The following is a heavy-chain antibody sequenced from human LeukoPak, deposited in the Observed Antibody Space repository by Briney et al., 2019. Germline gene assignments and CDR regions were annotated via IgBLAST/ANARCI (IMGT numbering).Heavy chain of an antibody. Sequence: GGSLRLSCAASGFTFSSYSMNWVRQAPGKGLEWVSSISSSSYIYYADSVKGRFTISRDNAKNSLYLQMNSLRAEDTAVYYCARDSNPRGGYDAFDFWGQGTLVTVSS. CDR2: ISSSSYI. D-gene: IGHD3-10*01. J-gene: IGHJ3*01. CDR1: GFTFSSYS. CDR3: ARDSNPRGGYDAFDF. V-gene: IGHV3-21*01.